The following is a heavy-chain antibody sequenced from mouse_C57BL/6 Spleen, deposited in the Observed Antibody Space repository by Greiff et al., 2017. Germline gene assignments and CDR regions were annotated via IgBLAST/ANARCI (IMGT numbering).Heavy chain of an antibody. CDR2: INPSSGYT. CDR3: ARSITTVVAEGYFDV. V-gene: IGHV1-4*01. J-gene: IGHJ1*03. D-gene: IGHD1-1*01. Sequence: QVQLKQSGAELARPGASVKMSCKASGYTFTSYTMHWVKQRPGQGLEWIGYINPSSGYTKYNQKFKDKATLTADKSSSTAYMQLSSLTSEDSAVYYCARSITTVVAEGYFDVWGTGTTVTVSS. CDR1: GYTFTSYT.